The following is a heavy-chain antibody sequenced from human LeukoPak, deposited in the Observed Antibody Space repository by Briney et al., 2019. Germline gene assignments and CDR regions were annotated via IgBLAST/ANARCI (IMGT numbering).Heavy chain of an antibody. J-gene: IGHJ4*02. CDR2: IKQDESEK. CDR1: GFTFSNYW. D-gene: IGHD6-13*01. V-gene: IGHV3-7*03. CDR3: ARGWARIAEDYFDY. Sequence: PGGSLRLSCVFSGFTFSNYWMSWVRQAPGKGLEWVANIKQDESEKHYVDSVKGRFTISRDNAKNSLYLQMNSLRAEDTAVYYCARGWARIAEDYFDYWGQGNLVTVSS.